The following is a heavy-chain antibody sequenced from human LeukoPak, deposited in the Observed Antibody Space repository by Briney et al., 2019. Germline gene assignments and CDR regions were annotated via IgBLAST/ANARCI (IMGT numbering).Heavy chain of an antibody. D-gene: IGHD6-13*01. CDR2: IYYSGST. CDR1: GGSISSYY. Sequence: PSETLSLTCTVSGGSISSYYWSWIRQPPGKGLEWIGYIYYSGSTNYNPSLKSRVTISVETSKNEFSLKLRSVTAADTAVYYCARVTGYRIEDYFDYWGQGTLVTVSS. V-gene: IGHV4-59*01. J-gene: IGHJ4*02. CDR3: ARVTGYRIEDYFDY.